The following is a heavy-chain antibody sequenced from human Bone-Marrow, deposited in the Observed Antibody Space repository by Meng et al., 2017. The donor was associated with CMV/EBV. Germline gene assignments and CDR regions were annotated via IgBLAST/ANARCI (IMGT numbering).Heavy chain of an antibody. CDR3: ARDGDYYDSSGYYFNFDY. V-gene: IGHV3-48*04. Sequence: GGSLRLSCAASGFTFSSYSMNWVRQAPGKGLEWVSYISSSSSTIYYADSVKGRFTISRDNAKNSLYLQMNSLRAEDTAVYYCARDGDYYDSSGYYFNFDYWGQGTLVTVSS. CDR1: GFTFSSYS. D-gene: IGHD3-22*01. J-gene: IGHJ4*02. CDR2: ISSSSSTI.